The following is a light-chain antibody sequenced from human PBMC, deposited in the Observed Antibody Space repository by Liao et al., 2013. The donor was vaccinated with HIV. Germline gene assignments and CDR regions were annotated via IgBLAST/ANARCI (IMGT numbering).Light chain of an antibody. V-gene: IGLV3-1*01. J-gene: IGLJ3*02. CDR2: QDT. CDR3: QAWDSSTAWV. CDR1: KLGDKY. Sequence: SFELTQAPSVAVSPGQTATITCSGEKLGDKYVCWYQQKPGQSPVVVIYQDTKRPLGIPERFSGSNSGNTATLTISGTQAMDEADYYCQAWDSSTAWVFGGGTKLTVL.